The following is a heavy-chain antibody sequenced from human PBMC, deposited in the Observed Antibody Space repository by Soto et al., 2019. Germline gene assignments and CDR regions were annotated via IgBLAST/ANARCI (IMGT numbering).Heavy chain of an antibody. CDR1: GGTFSSYT. V-gene: IGHV1-69*04. J-gene: IGHJ6*03. Sequence: KVSCKASGGTFSSYTISWVRQAPGQGLEWMGRIIPILGIANYAQKFQGRVTITADKSTSTAYMELSSLRSEDTAVYYCARDALDYYYLDVWGKGTTVTVSS. CDR2: IIPILGIA. CDR3: ARDALDYYYLDV.